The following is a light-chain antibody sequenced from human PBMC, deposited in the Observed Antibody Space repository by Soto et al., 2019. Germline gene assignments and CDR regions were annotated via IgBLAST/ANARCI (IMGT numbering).Light chain of an antibody. CDR3: AAWDDSLNGVV. Sequence: QSVLTQPPSASGTPGQRVTISCSGSSSNIGSNTVNWYQHLPGTAPKLLIYSNNQRPSGVPDRFSGSKSGTTASLAISGLQSEDEADYCCAAWDDSLNGVVFGGGTKVTVL. CDR1: SSNIGSNT. J-gene: IGLJ3*02. CDR2: SNN. V-gene: IGLV1-44*01.